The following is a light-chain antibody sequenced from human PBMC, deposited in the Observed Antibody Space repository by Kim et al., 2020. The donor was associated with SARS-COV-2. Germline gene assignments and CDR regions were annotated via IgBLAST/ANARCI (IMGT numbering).Light chain of an antibody. CDR3: QQYSYYST. V-gene: IGKV1-5*01. J-gene: IGKJ1*01. CDR2: DAY. CDR1: QGISGL. Sequence: SASIRDSVNITCRASQGISGLLAWYQPKPGKAPQLLVYDAYNLESGVPSRFSGSGYGTEFTLTISCLQPDDSATFCCQQYSYYSTFGQGTKVDIK.